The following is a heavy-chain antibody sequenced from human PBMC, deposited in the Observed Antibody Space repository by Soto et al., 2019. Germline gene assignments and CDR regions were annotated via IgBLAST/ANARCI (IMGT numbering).Heavy chain of an antibody. CDR1: GGSISRYY. Sequence: PSETLSLTCTVSGGSISRYYWSWIRQPPGKGLEWIGYIYYSGSTNYNPSLKSRVTISVDTSKNQFSLKLSSVTAADTAVYYCARDRWYYYDSSGYYYGMDVWGQGTTVTVSS. D-gene: IGHD3-22*01. CDR2: IYYSGST. CDR3: ARDRWYYYDSSGYYYGMDV. J-gene: IGHJ6*02. V-gene: IGHV4-59*01.